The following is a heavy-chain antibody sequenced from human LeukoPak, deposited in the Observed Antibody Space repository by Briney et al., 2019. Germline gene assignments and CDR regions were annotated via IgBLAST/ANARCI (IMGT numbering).Heavy chain of an antibody. D-gene: IGHD2-15*01. CDR2: IMPIFGTA. Sequence: ASVKVSCRTSGGTFSDFPVSWVRQAPGQGLEWMGGIMPIFGTAHYAEKFQARVTMTADESTSTVLLELRGLKSEDTAVYFCARGPEIVVTGTTFAAYKWFDPWGQGTLLTVSS. J-gene: IGHJ5*02. CDR1: GGTFSDFP. V-gene: IGHV1-69*13. CDR3: ARGPEIVVTGTTFAAYKWFDP.